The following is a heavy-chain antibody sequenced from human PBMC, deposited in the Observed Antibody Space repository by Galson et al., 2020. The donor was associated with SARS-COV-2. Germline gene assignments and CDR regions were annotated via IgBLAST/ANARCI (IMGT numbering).Heavy chain of an antibody. J-gene: IGHJ4*02. Sequence: SETLSLTCTVSGGSMNSGSYYWNWIRQPAGKGLEWIGHVFNTGTTNYNPSLKSRATISLDTSKNQFSLKLTSVTAADTAVYYCRQLALGAVPIDYWGQGTLDTVSS. D-gene: IGHD3-3*02. V-gene: IGHV4-61*09. CDR3: RQLALGAVPIDY. CDR2: VFNTGTT. CDR1: GGSMNSGSYY.